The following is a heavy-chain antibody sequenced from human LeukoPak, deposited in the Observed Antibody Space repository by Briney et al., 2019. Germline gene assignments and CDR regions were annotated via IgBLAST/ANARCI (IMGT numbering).Heavy chain of an antibody. CDR1: GGSISSGGYY. CDR3: ARYCSSTSCYYDY. CDR2: IYHSGST. D-gene: IGHD2-2*01. Sequence: PSQTLSLTCTVSGGSISSGGYYWSWIRQHPGKGLEWIGSIYHSGSTYYNPSLKSRVTISVDTSKNQFSLKLSSVTAADTAVYYCARYCSSTSCYYDYWGQGTLVTVSS. V-gene: IGHV4-30-2*03. J-gene: IGHJ4*02.